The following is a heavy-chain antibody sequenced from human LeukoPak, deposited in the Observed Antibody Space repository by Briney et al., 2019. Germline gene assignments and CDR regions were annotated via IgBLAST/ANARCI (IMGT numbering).Heavy chain of an antibody. CDR2: INPSGGST. CDR3: AREGLHNYYDSSGGGHALDI. J-gene: IGHJ3*02. V-gene: IGHV1-46*01. D-gene: IGHD3-22*01. CDR1: GYTFTSYY. Sequence: ASVNVSCKSSGYTFTSYYMHWVRQAPGQGLEWMGIINPSGGSTSYAQKFQGRVTMTMDTSTSTVYMELSSLRSEDTAVYYCAREGLHNYYDSSGGGHALDIWGQGTMVTVSS.